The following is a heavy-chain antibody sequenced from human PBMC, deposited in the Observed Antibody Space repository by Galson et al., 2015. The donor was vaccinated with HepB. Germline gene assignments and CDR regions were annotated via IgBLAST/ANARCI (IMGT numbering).Heavy chain of an antibody. V-gene: IGHV1-2*04. J-gene: IGHJ5*01. Sequence: SVKVSCKASGYNFGDFYIHWVRQAPGQGLEWMGWIKTDSGARNIKQKFQGWVTLTRDTSINTAYMELNRARFDDTAVYYCARESPSSEGRPFDSWGQGTLVTVSS. CDR2: IKTDSGAR. D-gene: IGHD3-22*01. CDR1: GYNFGDFY. CDR3: ARESPSSEGRPFDS.